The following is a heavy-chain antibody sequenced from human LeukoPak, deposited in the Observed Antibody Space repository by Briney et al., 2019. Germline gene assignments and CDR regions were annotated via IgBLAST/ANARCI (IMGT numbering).Heavy chain of an antibody. Sequence: ASVKVSCKVSGYTLTELSMHWVRQAPGKGLEWMGGFDPEDGETIYAQKFQGRVTMTEDTSTDTAYMELSRLRSDDTAVYYCARGVYSSSWEDYWGQGTLVTVSS. CDR1: GYTLTELS. CDR2: FDPEDGET. J-gene: IGHJ4*02. D-gene: IGHD6-13*01. V-gene: IGHV1-24*01. CDR3: ARGVYSSSWEDY.